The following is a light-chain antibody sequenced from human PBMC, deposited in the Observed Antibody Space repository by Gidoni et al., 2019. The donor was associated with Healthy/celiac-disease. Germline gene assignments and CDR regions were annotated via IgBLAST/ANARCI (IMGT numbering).Light chain of an antibody. CDR2: GAS. J-gene: IGKJ1*01. Sequence: EIVMTQSPATLSVSPGERATRSCRASQSVSSNLAWYQQKPGQAPRLLIYGASTRATGIPARFSGSGSGTEFTLTISSLQSEDFAVYYCQQYNNWLPWTFGQGTKVEIK. CDR1: QSVSSN. V-gene: IGKV3-15*01. CDR3: QQYNNWLPWT.